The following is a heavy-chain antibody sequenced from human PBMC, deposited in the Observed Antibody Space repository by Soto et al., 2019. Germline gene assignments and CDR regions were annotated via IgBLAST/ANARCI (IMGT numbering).Heavy chain of an antibody. CDR3: VSGTGVNYDLLTGP. CDR2: ISHSGST. V-gene: IGHV4-59*01. CDR1: GSSISIYD. J-gene: IGHJ4*02. Sequence: QVQLQESGPGLVKPSETLSLTCTVSGSSISIYDWSWVRQPPGKGLEWIGYISHSGSTTYNPSVTSRLTISLDTSKTPCSLNLSSVTAADTAIYYCVSGTGVNYDLLTGPWGPGDLVTVSS. D-gene: IGHD3-9*01.